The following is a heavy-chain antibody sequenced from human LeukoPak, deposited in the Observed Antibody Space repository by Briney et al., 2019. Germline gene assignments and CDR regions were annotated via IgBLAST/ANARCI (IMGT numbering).Heavy chain of an antibody. CDR1: GFTFSTYV. CDR2: ISYDGSNK. J-gene: IGHJ4*02. Sequence: GGSLRLSCAASGFTFSTYVIHWVRQAPGKGLEWVAVISYDGSNKYYADSVKGRFTISRDNAKNSLDLQMNSLRAEDTAVYYCARDTLGEGEDANYAVYYFDYWGQGTPVTVSS. CDR3: ARDTLGEGEDANYAVYYFDY. V-gene: IGHV3-30*04. D-gene: IGHD4/OR15-4a*01.